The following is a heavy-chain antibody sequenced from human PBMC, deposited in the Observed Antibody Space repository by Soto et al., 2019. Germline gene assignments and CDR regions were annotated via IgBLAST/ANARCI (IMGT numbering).Heavy chain of an antibody. J-gene: IGHJ5*02. CDR1: GFSLSTSGVG. CDR2: IHWNDAK. CDR3: AHREGIMVPGFDP. Sequence: QITLKESGPTLVKPTQTLTLTCTFSGFSLSTSGVGVVWVRQPPGKALEWLALIHWNDAKHYNSSLKSRPTISKDTSKNTVVLTMTNMDPVDTATYYCAHREGIMVPGFDPWGPGTLVAVSS. V-gene: IGHV2-5*01. D-gene: IGHD2-8*01.